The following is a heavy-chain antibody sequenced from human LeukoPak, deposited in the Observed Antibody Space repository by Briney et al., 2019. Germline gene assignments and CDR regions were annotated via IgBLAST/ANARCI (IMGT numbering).Heavy chain of an antibody. CDR1: GFTFSSYW. D-gene: IGHD3-22*01. Sequence: GGSLRLSCAVSGFTFSSYWMSWVRQAPGKGLEWVANIKQDGTEEYYVDSVKGRFTISRDNAKTSLYLQMNSLRAEDTAVYYCARIGGYYPWYYGMDVWGQGTTVTVSS. CDR3: ARIGGYYPWYYGMDV. J-gene: IGHJ6*02. V-gene: IGHV3-7*01. CDR2: IKQDGTEE.